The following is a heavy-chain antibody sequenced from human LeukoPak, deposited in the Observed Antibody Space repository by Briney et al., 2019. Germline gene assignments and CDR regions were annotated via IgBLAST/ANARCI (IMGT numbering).Heavy chain of an antibody. Sequence: GGSLRLSCAASGFTFSSYEMNWVRQAPGKGLEWVSYISSSGSTIYYADSVKGRFTISRDNAKNSLYLQMNSLRAEDTAVYYCARDKRDYYGSGSYFHSYYYMDVWGKGTTVTVSS. D-gene: IGHD3-10*01. V-gene: IGHV3-48*03. CDR2: ISSSGSTI. CDR1: GFTFSSYE. J-gene: IGHJ6*03. CDR3: ARDKRDYYGSGSYFHSYYYMDV.